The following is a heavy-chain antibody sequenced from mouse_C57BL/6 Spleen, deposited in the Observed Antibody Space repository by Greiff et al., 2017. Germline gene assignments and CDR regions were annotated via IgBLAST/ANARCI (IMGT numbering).Heavy chain of an antibody. CDR2: ISYDGSN. V-gene: IGHV3-6*01. CDR3: ARGRWLLPFDY. J-gene: IGHJ2*01. CDR1: GYSITSGYY. D-gene: IGHD2-3*01. Sequence: EVKLQESGPGLVKPSQSLSLTCSVTGYSITSGYYWNWIRQFPGNKLEWMGYISYDGSNNYNPSLKNRISITRDTSKNQFFLKLNSVTTEDTATYYCARGRWLLPFDYWGQGTTLTVSS.